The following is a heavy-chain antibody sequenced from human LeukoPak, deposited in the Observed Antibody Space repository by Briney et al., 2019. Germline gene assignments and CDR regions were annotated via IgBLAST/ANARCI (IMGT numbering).Heavy chain of an antibody. V-gene: IGHV3-74*01. CDR1: GFTFSSYW. CDR2: INSEGSTR. J-gene: IGHJ6*03. CDR3: ARVAVSNYYYLDV. Sequence: SGGSLRLSCAASGFTFSSYWMHWVRQVPGKGLVWVSRINSEGSTRSYADSVRGRFTVSRDNAKNTLYLQMNSLRAEDTAVYYCARVAVSNYYYLDVWGKGTTVTVTS.